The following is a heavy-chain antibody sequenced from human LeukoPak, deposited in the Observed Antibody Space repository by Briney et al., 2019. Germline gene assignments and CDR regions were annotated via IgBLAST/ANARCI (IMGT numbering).Heavy chain of an antibody. D-gene: IGHD3-22*01. CDR1: GYTFTSYY. CDR3: ARGSPPRVYYDRSGYYSYYFDY. V-gene: IGHV1-46*01. J-gene: IGHJ4*02. CDR2: INPSGGST. Sequence: GASEKISCKASGYTFTSYYMHWVRQAPGQGLEWMGIINPSGGSTSCAQKFQGRVTMTRDMSTSTVYMELRSLRSDDTAVYYCARGSPPRVYYDRSGYYSYYFDYWGQGTLVTVSS.